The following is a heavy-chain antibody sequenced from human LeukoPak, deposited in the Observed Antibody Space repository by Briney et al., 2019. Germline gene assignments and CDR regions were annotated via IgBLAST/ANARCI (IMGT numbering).Heavy chain of an antibody. CDR3: ARGSGGLIAPGY. CDR2: IYYSGST. D-gene: IGHD3-16*02. V-gene: IGHV4-30-4*01. CDR1: GGSISSGDYY. Sequence: SQTLSLTCTVSGGSISSGDYYWSWIRQPPGKGLEWIGYIYYSGSTYYNPSLKSRVTISVVTSKNQFSLKLSSVTAADTAVYYCARGSGGLIAPGYWGQGTLVTVSS. J-gene: IGHJ4*02.